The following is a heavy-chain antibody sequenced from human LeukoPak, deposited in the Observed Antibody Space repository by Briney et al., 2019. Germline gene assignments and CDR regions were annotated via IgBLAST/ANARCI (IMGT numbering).Heavy chain of an antibody. D-gene: IGHD1-26*01. CDR1: GFTFSDYY. CDR3: GRARSLVGATARFDY. J-gene: IGHJ4*02. Sequence: GGSLRLSCAASGFTFSDYYVSWIRQAPGKGLEWVSYISSSGSTIYYADSVKGRFTISRDNAKNSLYLQMNSLRAEDTAVYYCGRARSLVGATARFDYWGQGTLVTVSS. CDR2: ISSSGSTI. V-gene: IGHV3-11*01.